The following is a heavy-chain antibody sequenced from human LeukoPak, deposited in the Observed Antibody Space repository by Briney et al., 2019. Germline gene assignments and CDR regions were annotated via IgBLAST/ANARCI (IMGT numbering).Heavy chain of an antibody. D-gene: IGHD1-14*01. CDR1: GCTISNYY. CDR2: IYYSGST. J-gene: IGHJ5*02. V-gene: IGHV4-59*01. CDR3: ARDTTRQPYNWFDP. Sequence: WETLSLTCTASGCTISNYYWSWIRQPPGKGLEWIGYIYYSGSTNYNPSLKSRVTISVDTSKNQFSLKLSSVTAADTAVYYCARDTTRQPYNWFDPWGQGTLVTVSS.